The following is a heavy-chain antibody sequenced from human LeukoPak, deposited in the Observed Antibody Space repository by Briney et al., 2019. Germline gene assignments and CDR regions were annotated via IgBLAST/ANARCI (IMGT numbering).Heavy chain of an antibody. CDR1: GGSISSSSYY. CDR3: ARLFSSSWYRGAFDL. D-gene: IGHD6-13*01. J-gene: IGHJ3*01. Sequence: PPETLSLTCTVSGGSISSSSYYWGWIRQPPGKGLDWIGSIYYSGNTYYNPSLKSRVTISVDTSKNLFSLKLSSVTAADTAVYYCARLFSSSWYRGAFDLWGQGTMVTVSS. CDR2: IYYSGNT. V-gene: IGHV4-39*01.